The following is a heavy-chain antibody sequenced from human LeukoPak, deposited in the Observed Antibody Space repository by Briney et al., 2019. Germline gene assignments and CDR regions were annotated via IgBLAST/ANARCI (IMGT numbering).Heavy chain of an antibody. CDR3: ARQNGYQLLTSDY. CDR1: GFTISSNY. J-gene: IGHJ4*02. D-gene: IGHD2-2*01. CDR2: IYRVGST. V-gene: IGHV3-66*04. Sequence: GGSLRLSCAASGFTISSNYMSWVRQAPGKRLEWVSIIYRVGSTFYADSVEGRFTISRDNSKNTLYLQMNSQSAEDTAVYYCARQNGYQLLTSDYWGQGTLVTVSS.